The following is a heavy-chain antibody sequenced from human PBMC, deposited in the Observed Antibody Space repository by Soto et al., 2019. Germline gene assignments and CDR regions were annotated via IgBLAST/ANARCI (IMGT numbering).Heavy chain of an antibody. D-gene: IGHD2-2*01. J-gene: IGHJ4*02. CDR2: ISTSGSTV. CDR3: VRYCSTTLCNGVATRTFDY. CDR1: RFTFSTYE. Sequence: GEFLRLSWAASRFTFSTYEMNRVRQAPGKGLEWVSYISTSGSTVYYADSVKGRFTISRDNTRNSLYLQMNSLRDEDTALYYCVRYCSTTLCNGVATRTFDYWGQGTLVTVSS. V-gene: IGHV3-48*03.